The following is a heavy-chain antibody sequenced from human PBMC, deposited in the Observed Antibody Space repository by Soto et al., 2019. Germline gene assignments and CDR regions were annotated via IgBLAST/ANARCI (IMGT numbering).Heavy chain of an antibody. Sequence: EVQLLESGGGLVQPGGSLRLSCAASGFTFSSYAMSWVRQAPGKGLGWVSGMSGSGGTAYYRDSGKGRFTISRDNSKQTLYLQMNSLRAEDKALYYCAKGPIFGVENIYDYGGQGTLVTVSS. D-gene: IGHD3-3*01. CDR2: MSGSGGTA. V-gene: IGHV3-23*01. CDR1: GFTFSSYA. J-gene: IGHJ4*02. CDR3: AKGPIFGVENIYDY.